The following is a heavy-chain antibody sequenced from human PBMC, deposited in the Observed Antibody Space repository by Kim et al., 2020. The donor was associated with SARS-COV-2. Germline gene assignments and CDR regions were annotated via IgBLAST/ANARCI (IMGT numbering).Heavy chain of an antibody. CDR2: INAGNGNT. CDR3: AILGPYYYGSGSYYEGDY. CDR1: GYTFTSYA. Sequence: ASVKVSCKASGYTFTSYAMHWVRQAPGQRLEWMGWINAGNGNTKYSQKFQGRVTITRDTSASTAYMELSSLRSEDKAVYYCAILGPYYYGSGSYYEGDYWGQGTLVTVSS. D-gene: IGHD3-10*01. V-gene: IGHV1-3*01. J-gene: IGHJ4*02.